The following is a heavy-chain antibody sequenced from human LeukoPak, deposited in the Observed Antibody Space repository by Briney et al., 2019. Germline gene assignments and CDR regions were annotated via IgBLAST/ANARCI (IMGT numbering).Heavy chain of an antibody. D-gene: IGHD3-16*02. J-gene: IGHJ5*02. CDR1: GGTFSSYA. CDR2: IIPIFGTA. Sequence: SVKVSCKASGGTFSSYAISWVRQAPGQGLEWMGGIIPIFGTANYAQKFQGRVTITTDESTSTAYMELSSLRSEDTAVYYCARDQVITFGGVIVDNNWFDPWGQGTLVTVS. CDR3: ARDQVITFGGVIVDNNWFDP. V-gene: IGHV1-69*05.